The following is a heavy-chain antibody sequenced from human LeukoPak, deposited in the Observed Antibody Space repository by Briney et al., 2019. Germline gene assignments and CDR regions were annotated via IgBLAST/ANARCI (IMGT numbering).Heavy chain of an antibody. CDR1: GGSISSYY. CDR3: ARAYSSSGRFDY. Sequence: SSETLSLTCTVSGGSISSYYWSWIRQPPGKGLEWIGYIYYSGSTNYNPSLTSRVTISVDTSKNQFSLKLSSVTAADTAVYYCARAYSSSGRFDYWGQGTLVTVSS. J-gene: IGHJ4*02. D-gene: IGHD6-6*01. CDR2: IYYSGST. V-gene: IGHV4-59*01.